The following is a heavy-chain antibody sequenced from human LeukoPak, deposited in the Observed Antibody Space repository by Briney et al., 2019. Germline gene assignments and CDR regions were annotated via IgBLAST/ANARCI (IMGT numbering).Heavy chain of an antibody. Sequence: NPSETLSLTYSVYGGSFCCLHWSWMRRPPGKGLEWIGEINHSGSTNYNPSLKSRVTKSVDTSKSQFSLKLTSVTAADTAVYYCAICVSPAATGGGGYLFDYWGQGTLVTVSS. CDR2: INHSGST. CDR3: AICVSPAATGGGGYLFDY. J-gene: IGHJ4*02. V-gene: IGHV4-34*01. D-gene: IGHD1-1*01. CDR1: GGSFCCLH.